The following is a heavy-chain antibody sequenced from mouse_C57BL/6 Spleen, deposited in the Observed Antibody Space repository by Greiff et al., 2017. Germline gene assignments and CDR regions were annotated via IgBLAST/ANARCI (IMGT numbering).Heavy chain of an antibody. V-gene: IGHV1-52*01. CDR3: ARPNYGSSYDAMDY. Sequence: QVQLQQPGAELVRPGSSVKLSCKASGYTFTSYWMHWVKQRPIQGLEWIGNIDPSDSETHYNQKFKDKATLTVDKSSSTAYMQLSSLTSEDSAVYYCARPNYGSSYDAMDYWGQGTSVTVSS. CDR2: IDPSDSET. CDR1: GYTFTSYW. D-gene: IGHD1-1*01. J-gene: IGHJ4*01.